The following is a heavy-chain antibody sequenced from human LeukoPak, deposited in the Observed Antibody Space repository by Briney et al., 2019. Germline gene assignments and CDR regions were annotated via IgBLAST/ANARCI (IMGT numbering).Heavy chain of an antibody. D-gene: IGHD3-16*01. V-gene: IGHV4-34*01. CDR1: GGSFSGYY. J-gene: IGHJ6*03. CDR3: ARGVLGHYYYYYMDV. CDR2: IKHSGSN. Sequence: SETLSLTCAVYGGSFSGYYWSWIRQPPGKGLEWIGEIKHSGSNNYNPSLKSRVTISVHTSKNHFSLKLSSVTAADTAVYYCARGVLGHYYYYYMDVWGKGTTVTVSS.